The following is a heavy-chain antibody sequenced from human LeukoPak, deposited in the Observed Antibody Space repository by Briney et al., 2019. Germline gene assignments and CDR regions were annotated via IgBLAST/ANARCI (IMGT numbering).Heavy chain of an antibody. Sequence: GGSLRLSCVTSGFTFKSYWVNWVRQAPGKGLEWVANIEKEKDGSKKYYVESVRGRFTISRDNAKNSLYLQLNSLRDEDTAVYYCARDARSGSQYDYFDYWGQGTLVTVSS. J-gene: IGHJ4*02. CDR3: ARDARSGSQYDYFDY. V-gene: IGHV3-7*01. D-gene: IGHD1-26*01. CDR1: GFTFKSYW. CDR2: IEKEKDGSKK.